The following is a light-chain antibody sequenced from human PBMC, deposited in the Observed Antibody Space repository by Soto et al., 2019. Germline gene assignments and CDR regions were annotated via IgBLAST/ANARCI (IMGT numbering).Light chain of an antibody. CDR1: SSDVGGYNY. V-gene: IGLV2-11*01. J-gene: IGLJ1*01. Sequence: QSVLTQPRSVSGPPGQSVTISCTGTSSDVGGYNYVSWYQQHPGMAPKLMIYDVSQRPSGVPDRFSGSRSGNTASLTVSGLQAEDEAEYYCCSYAGSYIYVFGTGTKVTVL. CDR3: CSYAGSYIYV. CDR2: DVS.